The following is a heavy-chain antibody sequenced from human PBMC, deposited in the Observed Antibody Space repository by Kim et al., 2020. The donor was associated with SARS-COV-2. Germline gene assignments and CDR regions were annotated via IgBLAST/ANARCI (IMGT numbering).Heavy chain of an antibody. J-gene: IGHJ4*02. CDR2: KNYSGST. CDR3: GGGGSGLYSRFDF. D-gene: IGHD3-16*01. Sequence: SETLSLTCTVSGASISSSTYYWGWIRQPQGRRLEWIATKNYSGSTYYNPSLKNRVTMSGDPSKNQFSLKSTSVTAAATADYSCGGGGSGLYSRFDFWGQG. CDR1: GASISSSTYY. V-gene: IGHV4-39*01.